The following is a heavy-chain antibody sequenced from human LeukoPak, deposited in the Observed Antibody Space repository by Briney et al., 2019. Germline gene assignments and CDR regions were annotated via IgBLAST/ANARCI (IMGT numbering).Heavy chain of an antibody. CDR1: GFTFRSYS. J-gene: IGHJ4*02. Sequence: GGSLRLSCAASGFTFRSYSMNWVRQAPGKGLEWVSYISTGGAMTNYAESVTGRFTISRDNSKNTLYLQMNSLRAEDTAVYYCAKVSYYYDSSGYPLPDDYWGQGTLVTASS. D-gene: IGHD3-22*01. V-gene: IGHV3-48*01. CDR2: ISTGGAMT. CDR3: AKVSYYYDSSGYPLPDDY.